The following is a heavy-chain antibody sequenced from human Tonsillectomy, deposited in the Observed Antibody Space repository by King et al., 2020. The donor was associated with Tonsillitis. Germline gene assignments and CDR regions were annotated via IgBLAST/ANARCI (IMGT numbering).Heavy chain of an antibody. V-gene: IGHV5-51*03. CDR3: ARGRSGYRRLDTFDI. CDR1: GYSFTSYC. J-gene: IGHJ3*02. CDR2: IYPSDSDT. Sequence: QLVQSGAEVKKPGESLKISCKASGYSFTSYCIGWVRQMPVKGLEWMGIIYPSDSDTRYNPSFQGQVTMSADKSISTAYLQWSSLKASDTAMYYCARGRSGYRRLDTFDIWGQGTMVTVSS. D-gene: IGHD3-22*01.